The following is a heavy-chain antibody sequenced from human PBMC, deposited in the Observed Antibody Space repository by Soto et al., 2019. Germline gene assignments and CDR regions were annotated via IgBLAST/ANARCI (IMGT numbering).Heavy chain of an antibody. J-gene: IGHJ4*02. CDR3: VRGGGNDPFEY. CDR2: ITHLENT. Sequence: QLRLQESGSGVVETSESLSLTCTVFGASITYGGYSWSWIRQSPGRGLEWIGHITHLENTYFNPSGKSRLSMSIDRAKNQFSLKLTSMTAADKGRYFCVRGGGNDPFEYWGQGILVTVSS. CDR1: GASITYGGYS. D-gene: IGHD5-12*01. V-gene: IGHV4-30-2*06.